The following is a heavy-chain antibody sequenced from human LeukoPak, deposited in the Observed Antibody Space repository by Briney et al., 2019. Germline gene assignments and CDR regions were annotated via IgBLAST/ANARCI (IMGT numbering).Heavy chain of an antibody. V-gene: IGHV4-39*01. J-gene: IGHJ4*02. CDR3: ASTIVVVPAASNLILDY. CDR1: GGSISSSSYY. CDR2: IYYSGST. Sequence: SETLSLTCTVSGGSISSSSYYWGWIRQPPGKGLEWIGSIYYSGSTYYNPSLKSRVTISVDTSKNQFSLKLSSVTAADTAVYYCASTIVVVPAASNLILDYWGQGTLVTVSS. D-gene: IGHD2-2*01.